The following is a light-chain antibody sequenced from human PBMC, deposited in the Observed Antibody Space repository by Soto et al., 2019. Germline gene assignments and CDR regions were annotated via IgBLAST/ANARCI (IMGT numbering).Light chain of an antibody. CDR1: SSDVGAYNY. CDR2: DVS. Sequence: QSVLTQPASVSGSPGQSSTISCTGTSSDVGAYNYDSWYQQYPGEAPKVIIYDVSHRPAGVSNRFSGSKSGNTASLTISGLQTQDEADYYCSSYTSATTYVFGPGTKVTVL. J-gene: IGLJ1*01. CDR3: SSYTSATTYV. V-gene: IGLV2-14*01.